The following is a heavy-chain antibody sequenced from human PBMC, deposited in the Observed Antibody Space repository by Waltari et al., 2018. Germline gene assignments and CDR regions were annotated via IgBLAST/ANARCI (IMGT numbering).Heavy chain of an antibody. CDR3: ARVTGGYYYDSSGYYTPLFDY. V-gene: IGHV1-2*02. J-gene: IGHJ4*02. CDR2: INPNSGGT. Sequence: QVQLVQSGAEVKKPGASVKVSCKASGYTFTGYYMHWVRQAPGQGLEWMGWINPNSGGTNYAQKFQGRVTMTRDTSISTAYMELSRLRSDDTAVYYCARVTGGYYYDSSGYYTPLFDYWGQGTLVTVYS. D-gene: IGHD3-22*01. CDR1: GYTFTGYY.